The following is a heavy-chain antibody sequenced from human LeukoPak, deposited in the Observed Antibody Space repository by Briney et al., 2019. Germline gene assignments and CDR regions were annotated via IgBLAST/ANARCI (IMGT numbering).Heavy chain of an antibody. CDR3: ARRSSGRWPFDI. D-gene: IGHD1-26*01. V-gene: IGHV4-30-2*01. J-gene: IGHJ3*02. CDR1: GGSISSGGYY. CDR2: IYHSGST. Sequence: PSETLSLTCTVSGGSISSGGYYWSWIRQPPGKGLEWIGYIYHSGSTYYNPSLKSRVTISVDTSKNQFSLKLSSVTAADTAVYYCARRSSGRWPFDIWGQGTMVTVSS.